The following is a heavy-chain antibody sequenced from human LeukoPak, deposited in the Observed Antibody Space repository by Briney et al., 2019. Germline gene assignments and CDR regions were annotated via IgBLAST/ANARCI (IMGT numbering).Heavy chain of an antibody. V-gene: IGHV3-13*01. D-gene: IGHD3-10*01. CDR2: IGTAGDS. CDR3: ARGSGDGFDP. J-gene: IGHJ5*02. CDR1: GFTFSSYD. Sequence: GGSLRLSCAASGFTFSSYDMHWVRQGTGKGLEWVSGIGTAGDSYYLGSVKGRFTISRENAKNFLYLQMNSLRAADTAVYYCARGSGDGFDPWGQGTLVTVSS.